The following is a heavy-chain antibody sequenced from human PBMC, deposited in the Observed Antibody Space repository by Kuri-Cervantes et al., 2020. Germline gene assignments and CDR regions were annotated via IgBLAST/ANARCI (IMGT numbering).Heavy chain of an antibody. Sequence: SETLSLTCTVSGGSISSSSYYWSWIRQHPGKGLEWIGYIYYSGSTYYNPSLKSRVTISVDTSKNQFSLKLSSVTAADTAVYYCAREFSSSGYYYLRVFDYWGQGTLVTVSS. D-gene: IGHD3-22*01. V-gene: IGHV4-31*03. CDR1: GGSISSSSYY. J-gene: IGHJ4*02. CDR3: AREFSSSGYYYLRVFDY. CDR2: IYYSGST.